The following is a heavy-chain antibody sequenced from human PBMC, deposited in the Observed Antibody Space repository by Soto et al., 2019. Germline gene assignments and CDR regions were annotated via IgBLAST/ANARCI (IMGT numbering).Heavy chain of an antibody. D-gene: IGHD3-16*01. J-gene: IGHJ1*01. Sequence: QVQLVESGGGVVQPGSSLRLSCAASGFTFSDQGMHWVRQAPGKGLEWVAVISYDGSDKYYGDSVRGRFTISRDNSRNTVDLQMDSLRLEDTALYYCARWGTTGGLDVWGQGTLVSVSS. V-gene: IGHV3-30*03. CDR3: ARWGTTGGLDV. CDR2: ISYDGSDK. CDR1: GFTFSDQG.